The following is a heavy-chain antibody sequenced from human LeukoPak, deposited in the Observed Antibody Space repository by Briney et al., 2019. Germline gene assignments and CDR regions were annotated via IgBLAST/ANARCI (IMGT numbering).Heavy chain of an antibody. J-gene: IGHJ4*02. CDR2: IYYSGST. V-gene: IGHV4-31*03. D-gene: IGHD5-18*01. Sequence: KPSETLSLTCTVSGGSISSGGYYWSWIRRHPGKGLEWIGYIYYSGSTYYNPSLKSRVTISVDTSKIQFSLKLSSVTAADTAVYYCARDRIQLGGSIDYWGQGTLVTVSS. CDR3: ARDRIQLGGSIDY. CDR1: GGSISSGGYY.